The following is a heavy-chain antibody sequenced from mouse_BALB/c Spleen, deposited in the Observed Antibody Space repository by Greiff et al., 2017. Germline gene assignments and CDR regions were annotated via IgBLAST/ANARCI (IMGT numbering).Heavy chain of an antibody. CDR2: ISSGSSTI. Sequence: EVMLVESGGGLVQPGGSRKLSCAASGFTFSSFGMHWVRQAPEKGLEWVAYISSGSSTIYYADTVKGRFTISRDNPKNTLFLQMTSLRSEDTAMYYCARSRDLYYFDYWGQGTTLTVSS. V-gene: IGHV5-17*02. J-gene: IGHJ2*01. CDR3: ARSRDLYYFDY. CDR1: GFTFSSFG. D-gene: IGHD3-3*01.